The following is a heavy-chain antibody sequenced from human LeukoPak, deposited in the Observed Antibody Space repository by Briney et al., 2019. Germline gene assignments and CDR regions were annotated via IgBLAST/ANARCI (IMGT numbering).Heavy chain of an antibody. CDR3: ARGGDIVVVPAASEFDY. CDR2: ISAYNGNT. V-gene: IGHV1-18*01. D-gene: IGHD2-2*01. J-gene: IGHJ4*02. Sequence: ASVKVSCKASGYTFTSYGISWVRQAPGQGLEWMGWISAYNGNTNYAQKLQGRVTMTTDTSTSTAYMELRSPRSDDTAVYYSARGGDIVVVPAASEFDYWGQGTLVTVSS. CDR1: GYTFTSYG.